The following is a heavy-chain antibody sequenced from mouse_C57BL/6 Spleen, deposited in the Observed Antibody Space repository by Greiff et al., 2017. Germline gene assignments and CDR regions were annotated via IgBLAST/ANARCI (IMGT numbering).Heavy chain of an antibody. D-gene: IGHD1-1*01. CDR2: IDPSDSYT. Sequence: VKLQQPGAELVMPGASVKLSCKASGYTFTSYWMHWVKQRPGQGLEWIGEIDPSDSYTNYNQKFKGKSTLTVDKSSSTAYMQLSSLTSEDSAVYYWARRRDCYGSSYGYFDVWGTGTTVTVSS. J-gene: IGHJ1*03. CDR1: GYTFTSYW. V-gene: IGHV1-69*01. CDR3: ARRRDCYGSSYGYFDV.